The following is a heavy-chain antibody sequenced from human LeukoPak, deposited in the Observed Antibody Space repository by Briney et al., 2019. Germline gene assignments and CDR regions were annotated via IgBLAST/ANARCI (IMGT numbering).Heavy chain of an antibody. Sequence: GGSLRLSCSASGFTFSSYGMPWVRQAPGKGLEWVAFIRYDGSNEYYTDSVKGRFTISRDNSKNTVYLQMNSLRGEDTAVYYCAKGQYSSSPYYFDYWGQGTLVTVSS. CDR2: IRYDGSNE. CDR3: AKGQYSSSPYYFDY. V-gene: IGHV3-30*02. J-gene: IGHJ4*02. CDR1: GFTFSSYG. D-gene: IGHD6-13*01.